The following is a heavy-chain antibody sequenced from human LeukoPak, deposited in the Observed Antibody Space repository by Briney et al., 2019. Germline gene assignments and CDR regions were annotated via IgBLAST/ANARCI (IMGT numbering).Heavy chain of an antibody. CDR3: ATDRSYYFDD. J-gene: IGHJ4*02. CDR1: GFTFSSYA. V-gene: IGHV3-30*02. D-gene: IGHD3-10*01. CDR2: IRNDGSIK. Sequence: PGGSLRLSCAASGFTFSSYAMHWVRQAPGKGLEWVAFIRNDGSIKYYADSVKGRFTISRDNSKNMLYMQMNSLRAEDTAVYCCATDRSYYFDDWGQGTLVTVSS.